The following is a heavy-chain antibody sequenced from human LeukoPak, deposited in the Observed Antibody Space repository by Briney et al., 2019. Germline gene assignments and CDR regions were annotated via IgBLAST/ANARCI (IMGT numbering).Heavy chain of an antibody. D-gene: IGHD3-22*01. V-gene: IGHV1-8*01. J-gene: IGHJ5*02. CDR3: ARDRWYYDSSGYYPWFDP. CDR1: GYTFTSYD. Sequence: GAPVKVSCKASGYTFTSYDINWVRQATGQGLEWMGWMNPNSGNTGYAQKFQGRVTMTRNTSISTAYMELSSLRSDDTAVYYCARDRWYYDSSGYYPWFDPWGQGTQVTVSS. CDR2: MNPNSGNT.